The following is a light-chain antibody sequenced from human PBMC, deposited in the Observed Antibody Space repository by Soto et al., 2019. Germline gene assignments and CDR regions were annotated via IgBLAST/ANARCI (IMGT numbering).Light chain of an antibody. CDR2: DAS. V-gene: IGKV3-11*01. Sequence: EIVLTQSPATLSLSPGERATVSCRASQSVSSHLAWYQQKGGQAPRLLIYDASSRATGIPARFSGSGSGTDFTLTISSLEPEDFAVYYCQQRQYWPPITFGQGTRLEIK. CDR1: QSVSSH. J-gene: IGKJ5*01. CDR3: QQRQYWPPIT.